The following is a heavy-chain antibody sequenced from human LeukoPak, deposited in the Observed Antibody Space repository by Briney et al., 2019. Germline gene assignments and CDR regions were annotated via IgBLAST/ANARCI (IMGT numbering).Heavy chain of an antibody. J-gene: IGHJ4*02. Sequence: GGSLRLSCAASGFTFSSYAMHWVRQAPGKGLEWVAVISYDGSNKYYADSVKGRFTISRDNSKNTLYLQMNSLRAEDTAVYYCARDGGDGDYAHAEVLFDYWGQGSLVTVSS. D-gene: IGHD4-17*01. CDR1: GFTFSSYA. CDR3: ARDGGDGDYAHAEVLFDY. CDR2: ISYDGSNK. V-gene: IGHV3-30*04.